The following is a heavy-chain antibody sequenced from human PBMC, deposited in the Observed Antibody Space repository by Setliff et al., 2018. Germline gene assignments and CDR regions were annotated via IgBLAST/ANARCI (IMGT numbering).Heavy chain of an antibody. CDR1: GFTFSSYS. J-gene: IGHJ3*02. CDR3: AREWLQEAFDI. V-gene: IGHV3-21*01. D-gene: IGHD5-12*01. Sequence: GGSLRLSCAASGFTFSSYSMNRVRQAPGKGLEWVSSISSSSSYIYYADSVKGRFTISRDNAKNSLYLQMNSLRAEDTAVYYCAREWLQEAFDIWGQGTMVTVSS. CDR2: ISSSSSYI.